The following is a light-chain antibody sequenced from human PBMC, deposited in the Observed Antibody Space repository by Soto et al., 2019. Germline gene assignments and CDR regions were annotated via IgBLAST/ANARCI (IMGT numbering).Light chain of an antibody. CDR2: DVS. Sequence: QSALTQPASVSGSPEQSITISCTGTNSDVGGYTYVSWYQQHPGKAPKLMIYDVSNRPSGVSNRFSGSKSGNTASLTISGLQADDEADYYCSSYTSSSTPYVFGTGTKLTVL. V-gene: IGLV2-14*03. CDR3: SSYTSSSTPYV. CDR1: NSDVGGYTY. J-gene: IGLJ1*01.